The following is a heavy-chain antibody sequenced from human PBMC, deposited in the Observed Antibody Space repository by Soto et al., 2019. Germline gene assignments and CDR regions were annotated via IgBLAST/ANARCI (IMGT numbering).Heavy chain of an antibody. CDR3: ANFGFDY. CDR1: GDSVTSNVW. Sequence: SETLSLTCAFSGDSVTSNVWWSWVRQPPGKGLEWIGEAYHNGLTDYNPSLKSRVTISVDTSKNQFSLKLSSVTAADTAVYYCANFGFDYWGQGTLVTVSS. CDR2: AYHNGLT. J-gene: IGHJ4*02. V-gene: IGHV4-4*02. D-gene: IGHD3-3*01.